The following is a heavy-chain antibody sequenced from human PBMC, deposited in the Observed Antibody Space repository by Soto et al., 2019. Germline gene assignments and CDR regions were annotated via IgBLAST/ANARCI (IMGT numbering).Heavy chain of an antibody. CDR2: IYPGDSDT. CDR3: ARSYYDILTGDYYYGMDV. Sequence: RGESLKISCKGSGYSFTSYWIGWVRQMPGKGLEWMGIIYPGDSDTRYSPSFQGQVTISADKSISTAYLQWSSLKASDTAMYYCARSYYDILTGDYYYGMDVWGQGTTVTVSS. J-gene: IGHJ6*01. D-gene: IGHD3-9*01. CDR1: GYSFTSYW. V-gene: IGHV5-51*01.